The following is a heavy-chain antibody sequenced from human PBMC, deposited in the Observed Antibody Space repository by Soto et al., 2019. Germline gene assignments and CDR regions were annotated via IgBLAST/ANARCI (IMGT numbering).Heavy chain of an antibody. Sequence: PEPSWRRCCASYGFTFRSYWKHCVRHVPGKVLLLVSRSDAYGSTIQYADSVKCRFTISRDNARNTLYLEMNSLRAEDTALYYCTRNIGGKGAYWGPGT. CDR1: GFTFRSYW. D-gene: IGHD3-10*01. V-gene: IGHV3-74*03. CDR3: TRNIGGKGAY. CDR2: SDAYGSTI. J-gene: IGHJ4*02.